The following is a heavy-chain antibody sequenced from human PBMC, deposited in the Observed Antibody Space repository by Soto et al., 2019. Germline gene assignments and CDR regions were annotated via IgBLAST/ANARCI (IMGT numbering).Heavy chain of an antibody. J-gene: IGHJ5*01. V-gene: IGHV2-5*01. Sequence: QITLKESGPTLVQPTQTLTLTCTFSGFSLNNTGVTVGWIRQHPGKALEWLALMYWHDDKRYNPSLRHRLTIAKDTSKNRVVLTLANVGPGDTATYFCSHSHLVIFTVLFASWGRGTLSPSPQ. CDR2: MYWHDDK. CDR1: GFSLNNTGVT. CDR3: SHSHLVIFTVLFAS. D-gene: IGHD3-9*01.